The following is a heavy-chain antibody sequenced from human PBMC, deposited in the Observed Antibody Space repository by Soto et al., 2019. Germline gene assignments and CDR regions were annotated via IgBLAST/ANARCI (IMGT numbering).Heavy chain of an antibody. V-gene: IGHV3-9*01. CDR3: AKRGGSGIYDSFDI. Sequence: EVQLVESGGGLVQPGRSLRLSCAASGFTFDDYAMHWVRQAPGKGLEWVSGISWNSGSIGYADSVKGRFTISRDNAKNSLYLQMNSLRAEDTALYSCAKRGGSGIYDSFDIWGKGTMVTVSS. CDR1: GFTFDDYA. CDR2: ISWNSGSI. D-gene: IGHD3-10*01. J-gene: IGHJ3*02.